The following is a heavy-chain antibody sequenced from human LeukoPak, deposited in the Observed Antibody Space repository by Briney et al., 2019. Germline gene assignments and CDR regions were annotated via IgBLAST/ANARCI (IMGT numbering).Heavy chain of an antibody. CDR2: IYYSGST. V-gene: IGHV4-59*01. CDR1: GGSISSYY. D-gene: IGHD1-26*01. J-gene: IGHJ4*02. Sequence: PSETLSLTCTVSGGSISSYYWSWIRQPPGKGLEWIGYIYYSGSTNYNPSLKSRVTISVDKSKNQFSLKLNSVTAADTAVYYCARADPISGTYSPFDYWGQGTLVTVSS. CDR3: ARADPISGTYSPFDY.